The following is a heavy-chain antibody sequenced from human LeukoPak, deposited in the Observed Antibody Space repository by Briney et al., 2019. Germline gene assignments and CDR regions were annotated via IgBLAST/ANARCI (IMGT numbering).Heavy chain of an antibody. J-gene: IGHJ5*02. CDR3: ARGSSSWYYSGWFDP. V-gene: IGHV3-48*01. Sequence: GGSLRLSCAASGFTFSSYSMNWVRQAPGKGLEWVSYISSSSSTIYYADSVKGRFTISRDNAKNSLYLQMNSLRAEDTAVYYCARGSSSWYYSGWFDPWGQGTLVTVSS. CDR2: ISSSSSTI. CDR1: GFTFSSYS. D-gene: IGHD6-13*01.